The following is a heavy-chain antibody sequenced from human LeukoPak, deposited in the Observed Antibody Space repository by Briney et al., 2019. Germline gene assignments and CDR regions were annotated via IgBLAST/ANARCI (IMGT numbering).Heavy chain of an antibody. V-gene: IGHV3-15*01. Sequence: PGGSLRLSCAASGFTFSNAWMSWVRQAPGKGLEWVGRIKSKTDGGTTDYAAPVKGRFTISRDDSKNTLYLQMNSLKTEDTAVYYCTTELEEDPEDTAMVTGSWVWYMDVWGKGTTVTVSS. CDR3: TTELEEDPEDTAMVTGSWVWYMDV. J-gene: IGHJ6*03. CDR1: GFTFSNAW. D-gene: IGHD5-18*01. CDR2: IKSKTDGGTT.